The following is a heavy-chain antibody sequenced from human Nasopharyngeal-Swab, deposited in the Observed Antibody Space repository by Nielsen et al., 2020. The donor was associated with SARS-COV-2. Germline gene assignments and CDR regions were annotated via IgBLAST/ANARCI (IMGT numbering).Heavy chain of an antibody. CDR3: ARDAFPGIAAAGPDY. CDR2: IKQDGSEK. V-gene: IGHV3-7*01. Sequence: VRQAAGTGLEWVANIKQDGSEKYYVDSVKGRFTISRDNAKNSLYLQMNSLRAEDTAVYYCARDAFPGIAAAGPDYWGQGTLVTVSS. J-gene: IGHJ4*02. D-gene: IGHD6-13*01.